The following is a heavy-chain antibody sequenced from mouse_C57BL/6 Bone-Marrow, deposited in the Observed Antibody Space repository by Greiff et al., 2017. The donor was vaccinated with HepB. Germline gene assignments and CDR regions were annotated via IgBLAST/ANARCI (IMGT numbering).Heavy chain of an antibody. CDR2: IYPRSGNT. D-gene: IGHD2-1*01. Sequence: VKLMESGAELARPGASVKLSCKASGYTFTSYGISWVKQRTGQGLEWIGEIYPRSGNTYYNEKFKGKATLTADKSSSTAYMELRSLTSEDSAVYFCARSFYYRGFAYWGQGTLVTVSA. J-gene: IGHJ3*01. CDR3: ARSFYYRGFAY. V-gene: IGHV1-81*01. CDR1: GYTFTSYG.